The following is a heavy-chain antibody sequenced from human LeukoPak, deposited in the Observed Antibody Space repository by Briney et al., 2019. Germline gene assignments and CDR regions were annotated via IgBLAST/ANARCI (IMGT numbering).Heavy chain of an antibody. CDR3: ARDGPRYCSSTSCSSGYYYYYMDV. CDR1: GFTFSDYY. CDR2: ISSSGSTI. Sequence: GGSLRLSCAASGFTFSDYYMSWIRQAPGKGLEWVSYISSSGSTIYYADSVKGRFTISRDNAKNSLYLQMNSLRAEDTAVYYCARDGPRYCSSTSCSSGYYYYYMDVWGKGTTVTVSS. V-gene: IGHV3-11*04. J-gene: IGHJ6*03. D-gene: IGHD2-2*01.